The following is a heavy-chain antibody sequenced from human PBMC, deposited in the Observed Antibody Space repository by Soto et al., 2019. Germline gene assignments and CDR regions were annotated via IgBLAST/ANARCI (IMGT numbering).Heavy chain of an antibody. D-gene: IGHD4-4*01. CDR2: IWHDGSNK. Sequence: PGGSLRLSCAASGFTFNNYGMHWVRQAPGKGLEWVALIWHDGSNKGYADSVKGRFTISRDNSKNTLYLQMNSLRAEDTAVYYCAKDSEEDYSNYPWAYYYYYYGMDVWGQGTTVTVSS. V-gene: IGHV3-30*02. J-gene: IGHJ6*02. CDR3: AKDSEEDYSNYPWAYYYYYYGMDV. CDR1: GFTFNNYG.